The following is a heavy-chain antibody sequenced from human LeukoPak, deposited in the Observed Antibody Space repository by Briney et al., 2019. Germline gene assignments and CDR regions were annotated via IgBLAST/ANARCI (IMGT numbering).Heavy chain of an antibody. Sequence: GGSLRLSCAASGFTFSSYGMHWVRQAPGKGLEWVAVISYDGSNKYYADSVKGRFTISRDNSKNTLYLQMNSLRAEGTAVYYCAKDGPRYCSSTSCYLVDPWGQGTLVTVSS. D-gene: IGHD2-2*01. CDR3: AKDGPRYCSSTSCYLVDP. CDR1: GFTFSSYG. J-gene: IGHJ5*02. CDR2: ISYDGSNK. V-gene: IGHV3-30*18.